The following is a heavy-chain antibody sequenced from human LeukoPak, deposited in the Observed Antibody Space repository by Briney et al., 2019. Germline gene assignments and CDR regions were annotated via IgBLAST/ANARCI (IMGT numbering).Heavy chain of an antibody. J-gene: IGHJ4*02. D-gene: IGHD4-17*01. Sequence: SETLSLTCTVSGGSISSGTYHWSWIRQYPEKGLEWIGHISYGGTTYYNPSLKSQVTISLDTSRNHFSLKLNSVTAADTAVYYCARDQISGSDYLPPYYFDYWGQGTLVTVSS. CDR2: ISYGGTT. CDR1: GGSISSGTYH. V-gene: IGHV4-31*01. CDR3: ARDQISGSDYLPPYYFDY.